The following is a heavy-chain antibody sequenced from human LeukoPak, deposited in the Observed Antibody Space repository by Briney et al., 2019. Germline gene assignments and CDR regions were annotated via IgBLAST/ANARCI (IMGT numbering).Heavy chain of an antibody. V-gene: IGHV4-61*02. J-gene: IGHJ4*02. Sequence: PSQTLSLTCTVSGDSISSGSYYWSWIRQPAGKGLEWIGRIYTSGSTNYNPSLKSRVTISVDTSKNQFSLKLSSVTAADTAVYYCAREASRYCSSTSCYWSSWGGPYFDYWGQGTLVTVSS. CDR3: AREASRYCSSTSCYWSSWGGPYFDY. D-gene: IGHD2-2*01. CDR1: GDSISSGSYY. CDR2: IYTSGST.